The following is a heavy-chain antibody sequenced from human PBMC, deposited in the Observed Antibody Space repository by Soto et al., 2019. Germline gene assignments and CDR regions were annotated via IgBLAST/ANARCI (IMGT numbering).Heavy chain of an antibody. CDR3: ARRFGKYYFDY. Sequence: SVKVSCKASGGTFSSCAISWVRQAPGQGLEWMGGIIPIFGTANYAQKFQGRVTITADKSTTTAYIELSSLRSEDTAVYYCARRFGKYYFDYWGQGTLVTVSS. CDR2: IIPIFGTA. CDR1: GGTFSSCA. J-gene: IGHJ4*02. D-gene: IGHD3-10*01. V-gene: IGHV1-69*06.